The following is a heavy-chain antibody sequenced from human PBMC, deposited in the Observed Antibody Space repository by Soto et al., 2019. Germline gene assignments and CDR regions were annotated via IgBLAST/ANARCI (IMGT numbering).Heavy chain of an antibody. D-gene: IGHD4-17*01. CDR2: ISGSGGST. J-gene: IGHJ3*02. V-gene: IGHV3-23*01. CDR3: ANTNGYGDYVGGAFDI. CDR1: GFTFSSYA. Sequence: GGSLRLSCAASGFTFSSYAMSWVRQAPGKGLEWVSAISGSGGSTYYADSVKGRFTISRDNSKNTLYLQMNSLRAEDTAVYYCANTNGYGDYVGGAFDIWGQGTMVTVSS.